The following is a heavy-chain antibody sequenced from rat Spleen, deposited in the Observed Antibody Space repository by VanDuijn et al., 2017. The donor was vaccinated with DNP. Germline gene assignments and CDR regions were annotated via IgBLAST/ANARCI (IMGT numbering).Heavy chain of an antibody. CDR1: GFTFSNYD. J-gene: IGHJ2*01. CDR3: IRRGNYFDY. CDR2: VNTGGGIT. Sequence: EVQLVESGGGLVQPGRSLKLSCAASGFTFSNYDMAWVRQAPSKGLEWVASVNTGGGITYYRDCGKGRFIVSRDNAKSTLYLQMDSLRSEDTATYYCIRRGNYFDYWGQGVMVTVSS. D-gene: IGHD1-1*01. V-gene: IGHV5-25*01.